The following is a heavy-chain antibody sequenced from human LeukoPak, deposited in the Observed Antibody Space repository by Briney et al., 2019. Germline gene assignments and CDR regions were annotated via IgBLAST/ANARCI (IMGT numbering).Heavy chain of an antibody. CDR1: GGSVRSSGYY. CDR2: IYYSGST. CDR3: ARHLDGYNYYYYYYMDV. D-gene: IGHD5-24*01. J-gene: IGHJ6*03. Sequence: SETLSLTCTVSGGSVRSSGYYWGWIRQPPGKGLEWIGSIYYSGSTYYNPSLKSRVTISVDTSKNQFSLKLSSVTAADTAVYYCARHLDGYNYYYYYYMDVWGKGTTVTVSS. V-gene: IGHV4-39*01.